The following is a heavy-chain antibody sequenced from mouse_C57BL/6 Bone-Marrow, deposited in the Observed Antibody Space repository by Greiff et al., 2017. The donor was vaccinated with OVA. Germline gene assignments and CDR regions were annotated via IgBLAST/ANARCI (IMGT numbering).Heavy chain of an antibody. J-gene: IGHJ4*01. CDR3: ARIYDYPFYYAMDY. CDR2: IWTGGGT. CDR1: GFSLTSYA. V-gene: IGHV2-9-1*01. D-gene: IGHD2-4*01. Sequence: VKLQESGPGLVAPSQSLSITCTVSGFSLTSYAISWVRQPPGKGLEWLGVIWTGGGTNYNSALKSRLSISKDNSKSQVFLKMNSLQTDDTARYYCARIYDYPFYYAMDYWGQGTSVTVSS.